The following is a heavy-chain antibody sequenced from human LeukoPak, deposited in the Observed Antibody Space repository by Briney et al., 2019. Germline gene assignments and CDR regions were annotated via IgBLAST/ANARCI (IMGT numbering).Heavy chain of an antibody. D-gene: IGHD3-10*01. Sequence: SETLSLTCTVSGGSISSSSYYWGWIRQPPGKGLEWIGSIYYSGSTYYNPSLKSRVTISVDTSKNQFSLKLSSVTAADTAVYYCARVAYGSGSYYYYYYYYMDVWGKGTTVTISS. V-gene: IGHV4-39*01. CDR3: ARVAYGSGSYYYYYYYYMDV. CDR1: GGSISSSSYY. J-gene: IGHJ6*03. CDR2: IYYSGST.